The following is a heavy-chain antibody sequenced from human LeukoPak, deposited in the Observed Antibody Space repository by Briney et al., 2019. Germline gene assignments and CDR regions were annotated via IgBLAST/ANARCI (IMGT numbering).Heavy chain of an antibody. D-gene: IGHD2/OR15-2a*01. J-gene: IGHJ4*02. CDR2: VDREDGES. V-gene: IGHV1-69-2*01. Sequence: ATVKISCKASGNTFSDFYIHWARQTPEKGLEWMGRVDREDGESVYAEKWQGRVTMTADPSTDTGHMELSSLTFDDTAVYYCATSIGAFFPDKWGQGTLVTVSS. CDR3: ATSIGAFFPDK. CDR1: GNTFSDFY.